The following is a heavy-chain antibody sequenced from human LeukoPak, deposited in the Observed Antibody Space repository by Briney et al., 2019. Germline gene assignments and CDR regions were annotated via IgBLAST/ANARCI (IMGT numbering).Heavy chain of an antibody. CDR3: ARSGYSSGWYIDY. Sequence: SETLSLTCTVSGYSISSGYYWGWIRQPPGKWLEWIGSIYHSGSTYYNPSLKSRVTISVDTSKNQFSLKLSSVTAADTAVYYCARSGYSSGWYIDYWGQGTLVTVSS. CDR2: IYHSGST. V-gene: IGHV4-38-2*02. J-gene: IGHJ4*02. CDR1: GYSISSGYY. D-gene: IGHD6-19*01.